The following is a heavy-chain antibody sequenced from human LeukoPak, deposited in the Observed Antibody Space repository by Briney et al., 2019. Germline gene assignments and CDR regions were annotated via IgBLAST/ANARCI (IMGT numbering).Heavy chain of an antibody. D-gene: IGHD3-3*01. J-gene: IGHJ4*02. CDR2: ISAYNGNT. CDR3: ARVPYDFLAPSDY. Sequence: GASVKVSCKASGYTFTSYGISWVRQAPGQGLEWMGWISAYNGNTNYAQKFQGRVTMTTETTTSTAYMELRSLRSDDTAVYYCARVPYDFLAPSDYWGQGTLVTVSS. V-gene: IGHV1-18*01. CDR1: GYTFTSYG.